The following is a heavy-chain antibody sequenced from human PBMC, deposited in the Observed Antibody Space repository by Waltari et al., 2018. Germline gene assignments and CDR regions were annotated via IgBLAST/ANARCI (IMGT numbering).Heavy chain of an antibody. CDR3: ARGTYTPDYSVGYFDY. D-gene: IGHD4-4*01. CDR2: IRAYNGNT. V-gene: IGHV1-18*01. CDR1: GYTFTSYG. Sequence: QVQLVQSGAEVKKPGASVKVSCKASGYTFTSYGISWVRQAPGQGLEWMGGIRAYNGNTNYAQKLQCRVTMTTDTSTSTAYMELRSLRSDDTAVYYCARGTYTPDYSVGYFDYWGQGTLVTVSS. J-gene: IGHJ4*02.